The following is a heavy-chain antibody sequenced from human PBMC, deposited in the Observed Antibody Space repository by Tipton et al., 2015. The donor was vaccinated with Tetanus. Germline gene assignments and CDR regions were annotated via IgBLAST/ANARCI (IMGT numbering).Heavy chain of an antibody. CDR3: ARGGIAAAGEGLDC. Sequence: TLSLTCTVSGGSISSYYWSWIRQPPGKGLEWIGYIYYSGSTNYNPSLKSRVTISVDTSKNQFSLKLSSVTAADTAVYYCARGGIAAAGEGLDCWGQGTLVTVSS. J-gene: IGHJ4*02. D-gene: IGHD6-13*01. V-gene: IGHV4-59*01. CDR2: IYYSGST. CDR1: GGSISSYY.